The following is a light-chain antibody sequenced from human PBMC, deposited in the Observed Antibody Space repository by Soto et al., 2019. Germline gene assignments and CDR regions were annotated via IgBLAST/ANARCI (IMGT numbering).Light chain of an antibody. CDR3: QQSYNSPPIT. CDR1: QDIRSD. CDR2: AAS. J-gene: IGKJ5*01. Sequence: IQMTQFPSSLSASVGDRVTITCRASQDIRSDLGWYQQRPGKAPTLLIYAASSLQSGVPSRFRGSGYGTDFALTITSLQPEDFATYYRQQSYNSPPITFGQGTRLEIK. V-gene: IGKV1-39*01.